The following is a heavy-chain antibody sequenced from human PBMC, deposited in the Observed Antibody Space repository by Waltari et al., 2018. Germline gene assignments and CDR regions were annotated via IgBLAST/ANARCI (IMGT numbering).Heavy chain of an antibody. Sequence: QVQLQQWGEGLLKPKQTLSLTCGVNGGSFDGYHWSWNRQSPGKGLEWIGEINHSGYTYYIPSLTRRLTRSLDTSQNQFSLKVRSVTAADTGVYYCSRGLRFSEWSSERLSYYFHGSDVWGQGTAVTVSS. CDR1: GGSFDGYH. J-gene: IGHJ6*02. CDR3: SRGLRFSEWSSERLSYYFHGSDV. V-gene: IGHV4-34*01. D-gene: IGHD3-3*01. CDR2: INHSGYT.